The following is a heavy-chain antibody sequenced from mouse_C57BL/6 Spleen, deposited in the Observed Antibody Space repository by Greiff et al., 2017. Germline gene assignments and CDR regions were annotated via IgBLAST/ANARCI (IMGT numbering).Heavy chain of an antibody. Sequence: QVQLQQSGAELVMPGASVKLSCKASGYTFTSYWMHWVKQRPGQGLEWIGEIDPSDSYTNYNQKFKGKSTLTVDKSSSTAYMQLSSLTSEDSAVYYCARSDYGYAMDYWGQGTSVTVSS. D-gene: IGHD2-4*01. J-gene: IGHJ4*01. V-gene: IGHV1-69*01. CDR3: ARSDYGYAMDY. CDR1: GYTFTSYW. CDR2: IDPSDSYT.